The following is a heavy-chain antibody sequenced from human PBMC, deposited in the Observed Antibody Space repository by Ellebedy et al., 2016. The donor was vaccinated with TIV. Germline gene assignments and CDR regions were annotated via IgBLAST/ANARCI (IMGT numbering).Heavy chain of an antibody. CDR3: ARVSPPELLWFGESFDY. CDR2: ISVSGGST. CDR1: GFTFSTYA. D-gene: IGHD3-10*01. V-gene: IGHV3-23*01. J-gene: IGHJ4*02. Sequence: GESLKISXAASGFTFSTYAMSWVRQAPGKGLEWVSAISVSGGSTYYADSVKGRFTISRDNSKNTLYLQMNSLRAEDTAVYYCARVSPPELLWFGESFDYWGQGTLVTVSS.